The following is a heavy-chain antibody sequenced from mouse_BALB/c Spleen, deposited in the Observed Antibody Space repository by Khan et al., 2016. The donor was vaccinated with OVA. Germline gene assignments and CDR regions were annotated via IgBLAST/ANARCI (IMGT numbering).Heavy chain of an antibody. CDR2: IWAGGST. J-gene: IGHJ3*01. CDR1: GFSLTNYG. V-gene: IGHV2-9*02. Sequence: QVQLKESGPGLVAPSQTLSITCTVSGFSLTNYGVHWVRQPPGKGLEWLGVIWAGGSTNHNSALMSRLSISKDDSKSQVFFTMNSLQTDDTAIYYCVRAFYYGAWFAYWGQGTLVTVSA. CDR3: VRAFYYGAWFAY. D-gene: IGHD1-1*01.